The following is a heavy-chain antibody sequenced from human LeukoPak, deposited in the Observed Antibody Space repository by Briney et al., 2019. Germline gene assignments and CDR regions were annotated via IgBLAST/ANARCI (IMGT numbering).Heavy chain of an antibody. J-gene: IGHJ6*02. Sequence: SGTLSLTCSLSGDSFTTYYWSWLRQPPGKGLEWIGYIYYSGTTNYNPSLETRVTISIDRPKNQFSLKLASVTAADTAVYYCAREKLSTSWYGGSRDYRHYFYGMDVWGQGTTVTVSS. V-gene: IGHV4-59*01. CDR1: GDSFTTYY. CDR2: IYYSGTT. D-gene: IGHD2-2*01. CDR3: AREKLSTSWYGGSRDYRHYFYGMDV.